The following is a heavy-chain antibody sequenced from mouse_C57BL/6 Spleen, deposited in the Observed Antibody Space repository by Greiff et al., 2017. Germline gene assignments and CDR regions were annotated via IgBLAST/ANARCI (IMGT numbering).Heavy chain of an antibody. Sequence: VQLQESGAELMKPGASVKLSCKATGYTFTGYWIEWVKQRPGHGLEWIGEILPGSGSTNYTEKFKGKATFTADTSSNTAYMQLSSLTTEDSAIYYCARRQLRPYFDYWGQGTTLTVSS. CDR2: ILPGSGST. V-gene: IGHV1-9*01. J-gene: IGHJ2*01. CDR1: GYTFTGYW. CDR3: ARRQLRPYFDY. D-gene: IGHD3-2*02.